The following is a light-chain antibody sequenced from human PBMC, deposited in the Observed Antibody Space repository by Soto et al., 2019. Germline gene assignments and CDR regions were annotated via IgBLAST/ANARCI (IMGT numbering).Light chain of an antibody. CDR1: TGAVTSGHY. J-gene: IGLJ3*02. CDR2: DTN. V-gene: IGLV7-46*01. CDR3: LLTYSGVAPV. Sequence: QAVVTQEPSLTVSPGGTVTLTCGSSTGAVTSGHYPYWFQQRPGQAPRTLIYDTNNKHSWTPARFSGSLLGGKAALTLSGAQPEDEADYYCLLTYSGVAPVFGGGTKLTVL.